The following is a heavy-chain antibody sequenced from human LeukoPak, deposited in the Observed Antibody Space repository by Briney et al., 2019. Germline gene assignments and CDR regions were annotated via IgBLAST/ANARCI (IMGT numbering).Heavy chain of an antibody. D-gene: IGHD6-19*01. Sequence: SETLSLTRAVYGGSFSGYYWSWIRQPPGKGLEWIGEINHSGSTNYNPSLKSRVTISVDTSKNQFSLKLSSVTAADTAVYYCARHPTIAVAGTGRLGYFDYWGQGTLVTVSS. V-gene: IGHV4-34*01. CDR2: INHSGST. J-gene: IGHJ4*02. CDR3: ARHPTIAVAGTGRLGYFDY. CDR1: GGSFSGYY.